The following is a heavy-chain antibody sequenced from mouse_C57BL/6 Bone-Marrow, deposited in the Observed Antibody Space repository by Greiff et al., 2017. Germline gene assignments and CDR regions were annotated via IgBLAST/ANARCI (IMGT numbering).Heavy chain of an antibody. CDR2: INPSTGGT. D-gene: IGHD3-2*02. V-gene: IGHV1-42*01. Sequence: VQLQQSGPELVKPGASVKISCKASGYSFTGYYMNWVKQSPEKSLEWIGEINPSTGGTTYNQKFKAKATLTVDKSSSTAYMQLKSLTSEDSAVYYCARSHRRLMLPAMDYWGQGTSVTVSS. CDR1: GYSFTGYY. CDR3: ARSHRRLMLPAMDY. J-gene: IGHJ4*01.